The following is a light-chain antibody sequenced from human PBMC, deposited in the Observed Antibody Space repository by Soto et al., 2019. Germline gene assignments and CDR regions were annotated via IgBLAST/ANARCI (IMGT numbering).Light chain of an antibody. CDR3: QQTYSTPVT. V-gene: IGKV1-39*01. CDR1: QTISRN. J-gene: IGKJ4*01. CDR2: AAS. Sequence: DIQMTQSPSSLSASVGDTITITCRASQTISRNLNWYQQKPGKAPKLLIHAASNLHSGVPSRFSGSGSETDFTLTISSLQPEDSATYYCQQTYSTPVTFGGGTKVEIK.